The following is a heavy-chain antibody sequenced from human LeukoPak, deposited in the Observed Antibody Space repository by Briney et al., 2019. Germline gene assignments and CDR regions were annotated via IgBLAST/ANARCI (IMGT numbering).Heavy chain of an antibody. J-gene: IGHJ5*02. D-gene: IGHD2-2*01. V-gene: IGHV1-69*13. CDR3: ARDCSSSSCHGRWFDP. CDR1: GGTFSSYA. Sequence: ASVKVSCKASGGTFSSYAISWVRQAPGQGLEWMGGIIPIFGTANYVQKFQGRVTITADESTSTAYMELSSLRSEDTAVYYCARDCSSSSCHGRWFDPWGQGTLVTVSS. CDR2: IIPIFGTA.